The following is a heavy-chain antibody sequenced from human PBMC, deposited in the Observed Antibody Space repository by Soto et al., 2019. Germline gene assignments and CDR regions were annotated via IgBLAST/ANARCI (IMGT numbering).Heavy chain of an antibody. V-gene: IGHV2-5*02. D-gene: IGHD3-22*01. CDR2: IYWDDDK. CDR3: AHTYDDSSGYRCFDY. Sequence: QITLKESGPTLVKPTQTLTLTCTFSGFSLSTSGVGVGWIRQPPGKALEWLALIYWDDDKRYSPSLKSRLTIXXDXSXXQVVLTLTNMDPVDTATYYCAHTYDDSSGYRCFDYWGQGTLVTVSS. CDR1: GFSLSTSGVG. J-gene: IGHJ4*02.